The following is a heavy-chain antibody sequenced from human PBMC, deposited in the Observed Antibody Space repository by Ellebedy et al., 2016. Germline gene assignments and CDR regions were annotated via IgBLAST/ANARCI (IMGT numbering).Heavy chain of an antibody. CDR1: GCSFTNYW. Sequence: GESLKISCKSSGCSFTNYWIGWVRQMPGKGLGWMGIIYPGDSHSKYSPSFQGQVTISADTSITTAYLQWSSLKASDTAMYYCARLGGGGSNYVPVGDYWGQGTLVTVSS. D-gene: IGHD5-24*01. J-gene: IGHJ4*02. CDR3: ARLGGGGSNYVPVGDY. CDR2: IYPGDSHS. V-gene: IGHV5-51*01.